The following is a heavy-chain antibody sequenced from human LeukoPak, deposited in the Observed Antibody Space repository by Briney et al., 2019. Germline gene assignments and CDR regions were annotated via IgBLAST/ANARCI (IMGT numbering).Heavy chain of an antibody. CDR1: GGTFSSYA. V-gene: IGHV1-69*13. J-gene: IGHJ6*03. Sequence: SVKVSCKASGGTFSSYAISWVRQAPGQGLEWIGGIIPIFGTANYAQKFQGRVTITADESTSTAYMELSSLRSEDTAVYYCARVGRYCSSTSCSGNHYYYYMDVWGKGTTVTVSS. CDR2: IIPIFGTA. D-gene: IGHD2-2*01. CDR3: ARVGRYCSSTSCSGNHYYYYMDV.